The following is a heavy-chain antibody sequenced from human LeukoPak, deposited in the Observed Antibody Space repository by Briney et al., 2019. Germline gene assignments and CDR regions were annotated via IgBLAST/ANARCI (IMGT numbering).Heavy chain of an antibody. V-gene: IGHV5-51*01. J-gene: IGHJ6*04. CDR3: ATLMDV. CDR1: RNIFANSW. CDR2: IYPGDFDV. Sequence: GESLKISCKGSRNIFANSWIGWVRQMPGKGLERMGIIYPGDFDVRYNPSFQGQVTISADKSISTAYLQWSSLKASDTAMYYCATLMDVWGKGTTVTVSS.